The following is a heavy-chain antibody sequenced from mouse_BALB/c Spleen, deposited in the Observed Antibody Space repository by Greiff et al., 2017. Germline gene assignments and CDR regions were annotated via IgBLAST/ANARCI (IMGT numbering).Heavy chain of an antibody. Sequence: LQQPGSGLVRPGASVKLSCTASGYTFTSYWMHWVRQAPGQGLEWIGNIYPGSGSTNYAETFKSKATLTVDKSSSTAYMQLTSLTSEDSAVYYGTSEKCYDGYYRENAMDYWGQGTSVTVSS. D-gene: IGHD2-3*01. CDR3: TSEKCYDGYYRENAMDY. CDR2: IYPGSGST. J-gene: IGHJ4*01. V-gene: IGHV1S22*01. CDR1: GYTFTSYW.